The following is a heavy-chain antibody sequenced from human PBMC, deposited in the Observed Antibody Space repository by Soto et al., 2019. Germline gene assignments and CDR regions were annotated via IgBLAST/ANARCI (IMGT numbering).Heavy chain of an antibody. CDR1: GGSLRGYY. V-gene: IGHV4-34*01. J-gene: IGHJ6*02. Sequence: PPETPPLTCSVYGGSLRGYYWTWIRQPPGKGLEWIGEINHSGSTNYNPSLKSRVTMSLDTSQKQVSLKLSSVTAADTAVYYCARGPMRYGSGPSCAPSYYLGMEALGQGTTVT. CDR3: ARGPMRYGSGPSCAPSYYLGMEA. CDR2: INHSGST. D-gene: IGHD2-2*01.